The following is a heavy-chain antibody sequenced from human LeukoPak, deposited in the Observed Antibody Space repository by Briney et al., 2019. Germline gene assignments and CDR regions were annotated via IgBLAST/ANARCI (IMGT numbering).Heavy chain of an antibody. D-gene: IGHD3-3*01. J-gene: IGHJ6*02. CDR1: GGSFSGYY. CDR3: AREKVLRPWYYYYYGMDV. CDR2: INHSGST. Sequence: PSETLSLTCAVYGGSFSGYYWSWIRQPPGKGLEWIGEINHSGSTNYNPSLKSRVTISVDTSKNQFSLKLSSVTAADAAVYYCAREKVLRPWYYYYYGMDVWAQGTTVTVSS. V-gene: IGHV4-34*01.